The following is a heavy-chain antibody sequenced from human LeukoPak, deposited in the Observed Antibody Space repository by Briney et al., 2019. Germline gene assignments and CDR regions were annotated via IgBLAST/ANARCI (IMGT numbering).Heavy chain of an antibody. Sequence: SGPALVKPTQTLTLTCTFSGFSLSTSGMCVSWIRQPPGKALEWLARIDWDDDKYYSTSLKTRLTISKDTSKNQVVLTMTNMDPVDTATYYCARSGDFWSGYTYYFDYWGQGTLVTVSS. V-gene: IGHV2-70*11. D-gene: IGHD3-3*01. J-gene: IGHJ4*02. CDR2: IDWDDDK. CDR3: ARSGDFWSGYTYYFDY. CDR1: GFSLSTSGMC.